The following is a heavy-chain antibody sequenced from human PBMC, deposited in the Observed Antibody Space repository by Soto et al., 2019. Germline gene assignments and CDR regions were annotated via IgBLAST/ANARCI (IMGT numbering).Heavy chain of an antibody. CDR3: AVYYCATLLYYDSSGYHFPSKMDV. J-gene: IGHJ6*02. D-gene: IGHD3-22*01. CDR2: IKSKTDGGTT. CDR1: GFTFSNAW. V-gene: IGHV3-15*07. Sequence: PGGSLRLSCAASGFTFSNAWMNWVRQAPGKGMEWVGRIKSKTDGGTTDYAAPVKGRFTISRDDSKNTLYLQMNSLKLSSVTAADTAVYYCATLLYYDSSGYHFPSKMDVWGQGTTVTVS.